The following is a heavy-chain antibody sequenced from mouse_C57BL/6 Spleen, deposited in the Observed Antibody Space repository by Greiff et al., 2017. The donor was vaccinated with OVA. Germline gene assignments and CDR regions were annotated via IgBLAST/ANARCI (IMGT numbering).Heavy chain of an antibody. D-gene: IGHD1-1*01. CDR2: INPGSGGT. CDR1: GYAFTNYL. Sequence: VMLVESGAELVRPGTSVKVSCKASGYAFTNYLIEWVKQRPGQGLEWIGVINPGSGGTNYNEKFKGKATLTADKSSSTAYMQLSSLTSEDSAVYFCARSSTTVPWDYWGQGTTLTVSS. J-gene: IGHJ2*01. CDR3: ARSSTTVPWDY. V-gene: IGHV1-54*01.